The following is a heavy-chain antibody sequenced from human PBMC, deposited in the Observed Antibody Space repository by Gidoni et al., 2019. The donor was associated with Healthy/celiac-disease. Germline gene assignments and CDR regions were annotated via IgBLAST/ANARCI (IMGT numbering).Heavy chain of an antibody. J-gene: IGHJ3*02. CDR3: AKDSTGTQAGGAFDI. CDR1: GFTFADYA. Sequence: DVQLVESGGGLVQPGRYLRLSCAASGFTFADYAMHWVRQAPGKGLEWVSDISWNSGSIGYADSVKGRFTISRDNAKNSLYLQMNSLRAEDTALYYCAKDSTGTQAGGAFDIWGQGTMVTVSS. D-gene: IGHD1-1*01. V-gene: IGHV3-9*01. CDR2: ISWNSGSI.